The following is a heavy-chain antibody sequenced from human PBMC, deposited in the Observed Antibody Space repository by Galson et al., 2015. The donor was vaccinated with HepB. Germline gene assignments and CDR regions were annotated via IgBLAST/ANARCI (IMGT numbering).Heavy chain of an antibody. D-gene: IGHD6-19*01. Sequence: SLRLSCAASGFTFRTYGMHWVRQAPGKGLQWVSYLSSNSDTIYYADSVKGRFTISRDNAKDSLYLQMNSLRDEDTAVYYCARELGAVAGTITADYWGQGTLVTVSS. V-gene: IGHV3-48*02. CDR3: ARELGAVAGTITADY. CDR2: LSSNSDTI. CDR1: GFTFRTYG. J-gene: IGHJ4*02.